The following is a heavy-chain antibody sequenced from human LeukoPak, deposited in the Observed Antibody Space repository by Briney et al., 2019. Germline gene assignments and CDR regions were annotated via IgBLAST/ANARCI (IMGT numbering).Heavy chain of an antibody. CDR3: ARGLGTRLVDAFDI. CDR1: GFTFSTYE. J-gene: IGHJ3*02. V-gene: IGHV3-48*03. D-gene: IGHD3-16*01. CDR2: ISSTGSNI. Sequence: GGSLRLSCAASGFTFSTYEMNWVRQAPGKGLEWVSYISSTGSNIYYADSVKGRFTISRDNAKNSLYLQMNSLRAEDTALYYCARGLGTRLVDAFDIWGQGTMVTVSS.